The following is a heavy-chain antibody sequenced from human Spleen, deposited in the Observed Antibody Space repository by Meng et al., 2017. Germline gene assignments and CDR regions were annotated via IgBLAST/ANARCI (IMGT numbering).Heavy chain of an antibody. J-gene: IGHJ4*02. D-gene: IGHD4-11*01. CDR1: VGSFSDYY. Sequence: VEHKHVGDGLCKPSETMSLTRVGSVGSFSDYYWRWNRQPPGKRLEWIGEINHSGSTNYNPSLESRATISVDTSQNNLSLKLSSVTAADSAVYYCARGPTTMAHDFDYWGQGTLVTVSS. V-gene: IGHV4-34*01. CDR2: INHSGST. CDR3: ARGPTTMAHDFDY.